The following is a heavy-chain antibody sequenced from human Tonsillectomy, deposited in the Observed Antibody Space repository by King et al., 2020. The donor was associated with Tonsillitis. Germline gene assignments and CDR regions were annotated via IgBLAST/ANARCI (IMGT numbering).Heavy chain of an antibody. J-gene: IGHJ6*02. Sequence: QLVQSGAEVKKPGSSVKVSCKASGGTFSSYAISWVRQAPGQGLEWMGGIIPLYGTANYAQKFQDRVTITADEFTGTAYMELSSLRSEDTAVYYCARDRVPDCSGGSCYSDGMDVWGQGTTVTVSS. D-gene: IGHD2-15*01. CDR2: IIPLYGTA. V-gene: IGHV1-69*01. CDR3: ARDRVPDCSGGSCYSDGMDV. CDR1: GGTFSSYA.